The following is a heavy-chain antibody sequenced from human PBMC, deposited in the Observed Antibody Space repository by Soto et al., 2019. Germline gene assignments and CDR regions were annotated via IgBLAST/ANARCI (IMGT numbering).Heavy chain of an antibody. V-gene: IGHV1-69*05. CDR1: GGTFGNSA. D-gene: IGHD3-3*02. Sequence: QVQLVQSGAEVKKPGSSVTVSCKASGGTFGNSAISWVRQAPGQGLEWMGGIIPIFPTPDYAQNFQGRLTXXXXXXXXXXXXXXXXXXXXXXXXXXXXXXXXXXQLGGNYYYGIDVWGQGTTVTVSS. CDR3: XXXXXXXQLGGNYYYGIDV. J-gene: IGHJ6*02. CDR2: IIPIFPTP.